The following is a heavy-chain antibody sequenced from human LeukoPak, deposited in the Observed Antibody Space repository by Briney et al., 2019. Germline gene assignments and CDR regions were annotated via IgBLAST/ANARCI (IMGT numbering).Heavy chain of an antibody. CDR1: GGSISSYY. Sequence: SATLSLTCTVSGGSISSYYWSWIRQPPGKWLEWIGYIYTSGSTNYNPSLKSRVTISVDTSKNQFSLKLSSVTAADTAVYYCARTSNSGSYYGIGAFDIWGQGTMVTVSS. D-gene: IGHD1-26*01. V-gene: IGHV4-4*09. J-gene: IGHJ3*02. CDR2: IYTSGST. CDR3: ARTSNSGSYYGIGAFDI.